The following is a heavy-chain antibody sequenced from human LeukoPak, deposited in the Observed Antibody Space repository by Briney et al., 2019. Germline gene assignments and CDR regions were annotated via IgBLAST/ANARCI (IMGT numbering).Heavy chain of an antibody. CDR1: GGSISSGGYY. J-gene: IGHJ3*02. Sequence: PSQTLSLTCTVSGGSISSGGYYWSWIRQHPGKGLEWIGYIYYSGSTYYNPSLKSRVTISVDTSKNQFSLKLSSVTAADTAVYYYARDGGGTSSSWFPDAFDIWGQGTMVTVSS. CDR3: ARDGGGTSSSWFPDAFDI. V-gene: IGHV4-31*03. CDR2: IYYSGST. D-gene: IGHD6-13*01.